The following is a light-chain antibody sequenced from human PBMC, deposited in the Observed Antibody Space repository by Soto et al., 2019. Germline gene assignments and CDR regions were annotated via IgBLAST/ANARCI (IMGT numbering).Light chain of an antibody. Sequence: VLTQSPATLSLSPGERATLSCRASQSVSNYLAWYQQKPGQAPRLLVSAASNRATGIPARFSGSGSGTDFTLTISSLEPEDFGVYYCQQRSNWPPGGTFGQGTKVDIK. J-gene: IGKJ1*01. CDR1: QSVSNY. V-gene: IGKV3-11*01. CDR3: QQRSNWPPGGT. CDR2: AAS.